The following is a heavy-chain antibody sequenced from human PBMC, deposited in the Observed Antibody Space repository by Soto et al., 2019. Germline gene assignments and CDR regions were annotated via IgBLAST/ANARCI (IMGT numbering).Heavy chain of an antibody. CDR2: IWYDGSNK. J-gene: IGHJ4*02. D-gene: IGHD2-21*01. CDR3: ARELHPEFRRGANYYFDY. CDR1: GFTFSSYG. V-gene: IGHV3-33*01. Sequence: GGSLRLSCAASGFTFSSYGMHWVRQAPGKGLEWVAVIWYDGSNKYYADSVKGRFTISRDNSKNTLYLQMNSLRAEDTAVYYCARELHPEFRRGANYYFDYWGQGTLVTVSS.